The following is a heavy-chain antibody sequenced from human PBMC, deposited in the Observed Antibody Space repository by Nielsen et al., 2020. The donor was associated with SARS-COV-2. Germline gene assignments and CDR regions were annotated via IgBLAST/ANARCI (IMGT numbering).Heavy chain of an antibody. J-gene: IGHJ4*02. D-gene: IGHD1-26*01. V-gene: IGHV3-30*19. CDR3: ARDGRSYSGTYQDH. CDR2: ISYDGSNK. Sequence: GESLKISCAASGFTFSSYGMHWVRQAPGKGLEWVAVISYDGSNKYYADSVTGRFTISRDSSKNTLFLQMSSLTTEDTALYYCARDGRSYSGTYQDHWGQGTLVTVSS. CDR1: GFTFSSYG.